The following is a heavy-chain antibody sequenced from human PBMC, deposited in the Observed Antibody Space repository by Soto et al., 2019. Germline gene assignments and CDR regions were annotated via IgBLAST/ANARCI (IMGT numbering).Heavy chain of an antibody. J-gene: IGHJ6*03. D-gene: IGHD3-10*01. V-gene: IGHV3-7*01. Sequence: EVQLVDSGGGLVQPGGSLRLSCVASGFSFSSYWMSWARQAPGKGLEWVANIKPDGSEKHYVDSVTGRFTISRDNAKNSLYLKMNSLRAEDTAVYYCSKGGHMDVWSKGTTVTVSS. CDR3: SKGGHMDV. CDR2: IKPDGSEK. CDR1: GFSFSSYW.